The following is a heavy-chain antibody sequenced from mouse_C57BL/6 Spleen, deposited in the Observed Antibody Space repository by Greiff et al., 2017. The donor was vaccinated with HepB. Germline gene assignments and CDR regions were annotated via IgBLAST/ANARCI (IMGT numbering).Heavy chain of an antibody. CDR3: ARWRITTVVANYAMDY. D-gene: IGHD1-1*01. CDR1: GYTFTSYW. CDR2: IDPSDSET. J-gene: IGHJ4*01. Sequence: QVQLQQSGAELVRPGSSVKLSCKASGYTFTSYWMHWVKQRPIQGLEWIGNIDPSDSETHYNQKFKDKATLTVDKSSSTAYMQLSSLTSEDSAVYYCARWRITTVVANYAMDYWGQGTSVTVSS. V-gene: IGHV1-52*01.